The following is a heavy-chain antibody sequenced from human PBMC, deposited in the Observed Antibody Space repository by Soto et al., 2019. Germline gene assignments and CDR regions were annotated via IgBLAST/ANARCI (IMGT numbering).Heavy chain of an antibody. D-gene: IGHD1-1*01. J-gene: IGHJ5*02. CDR3: ASQKTVIRGPLSSNWFDP. Sequence: GESLKISCKGHGYTFPDYWIGWVRQMPGKGLELIGLIYPGDSDTRYSPSFQGRVTISADKSISTAFLQWSSLRASDTAMYYCASQKTVIRGPLSSNWFDPWGQGTLVTVSS. CDR1: GYTFPDYW. CDR2: IYPGDSDT. V-gene: IGHV5-51*01.